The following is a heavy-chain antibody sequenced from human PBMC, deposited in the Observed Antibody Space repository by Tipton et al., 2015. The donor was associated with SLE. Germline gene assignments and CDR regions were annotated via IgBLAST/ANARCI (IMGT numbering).Heavy chain of an antibody. Sequence: TLSLTCTVSGGSISSSTNYWGWIRQPPGKGLEWIGSLSYSGSTYYNPSLKSRVTISADTSKNHFSLKLSSVTAADTAVFYCARGNVYHYDSSGFYFDAFDMWGQGTMVTVSS. J-gene: IGHJ3*02. V-gene: IGHV4-39*07. CDR3: ARGNVYHYDSSGFYFDAFDM. CDR1: GGSISSSTNY. D-gene: IGHD3-22*01. CDR2: LSYSGST.